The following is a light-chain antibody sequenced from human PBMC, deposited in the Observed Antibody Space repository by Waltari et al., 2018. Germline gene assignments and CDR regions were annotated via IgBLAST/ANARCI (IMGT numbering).Light chain of an antibody. CDR1: QGISNS. CDR2: AAS. V-gene: IGKV1-NL1*01. J-gene: IGKJ1*01. Sequence: DIQMTQSPSSLSASVGDRVPITCRASQGISNSLAWYQQKPGKAPKLLLYAASRLESGVPSRFSGSGSGTDYTLTISSLQPEDFATYYCQQYYSAGTFGQGTKVEI. CDR3: QQYYSAGT.